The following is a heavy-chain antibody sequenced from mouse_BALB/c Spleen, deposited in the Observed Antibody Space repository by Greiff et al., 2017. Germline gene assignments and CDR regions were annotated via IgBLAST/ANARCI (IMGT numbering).Heavy chain of an antibody. J-gene: IGHJ2*01. Sequence: EVKVVESGGGLVKPGGSLKLSCAASGFAFSSYDMSWVRQTPEKRLEWVAYISSGGGSTYYPDTVKGRFTISRDNAKNTLYLQMSSLKSEDTAMYYCARDGSSHFDYWGQGTTLTVSS. CDR3: ARDGSSHFDY. CDR1: GFAFSSYD. CDR2: ISSGGGST. D-gene: IGHD1-1*01. V-gene: IGHV5-12-1*01.